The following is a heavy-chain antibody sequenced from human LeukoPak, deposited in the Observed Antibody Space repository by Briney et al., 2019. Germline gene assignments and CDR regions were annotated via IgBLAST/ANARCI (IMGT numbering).Heavy chain of an antibody. J-gene: IGHJ3*02. CDR3: ARARRAKGRYYDSRDHAFDI. CDR2: IYHSGST. Sequence: SETLSLTCAVYGGSFSGYYWGWIRQPPGKGLEWIGSIYHSGSTYYNPSLKSRVTISVDTSKNQFSLKLSSVTAADTAVYYCARARRAKGRYYDSRDHAFDIWGQGTMVTVSS. CDR1: GGSFSGYY. V-gene: IGHV4-34*01. D-gene: IGHD3-22*01.